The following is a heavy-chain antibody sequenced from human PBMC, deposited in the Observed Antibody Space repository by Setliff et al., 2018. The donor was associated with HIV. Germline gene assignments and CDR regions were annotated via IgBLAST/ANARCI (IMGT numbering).Heavy chain of an antibody. CDR1: GFSLSTSGVG. V-gene: IGHV2-5*02. CDR2: IYWDNDR. CDR3: AHKRRNPDLDTFDV. J-gene: IGHJ3*01. Sequence: SGPAGEPTQTLTLTCTLSGFSLSTSGVGVGWIRQSPGKALEWLALIYWDNDRRYSPSLRNRLTITKDTSTNQVVLTLTNMDPVDTATYYCAHKRRNPDLDTFDVWGPGTMVTVSS.